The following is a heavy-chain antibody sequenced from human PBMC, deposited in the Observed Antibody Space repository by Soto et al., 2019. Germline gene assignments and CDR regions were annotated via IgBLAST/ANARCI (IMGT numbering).Heavy chain of an antibody. CDR3: APWFGAFDY. CDR2: ISYDGSNK. J-gene: IGHJ4*02. V-gene: IGHV3-30*03. Sequence: QVQLVESGGGVVQPGRSLRLSCAASGFTFSSYGMHWVRQSPGKGLEWVAVISYDGSNKYYADSVKGRFTISRDNSQNPLYLQINSLRAEDTAVYYCAPWFGAFDYWGQGTLVTVSS. CDR1: GFTFSSYG. D-gene: IGHD3-10*01.